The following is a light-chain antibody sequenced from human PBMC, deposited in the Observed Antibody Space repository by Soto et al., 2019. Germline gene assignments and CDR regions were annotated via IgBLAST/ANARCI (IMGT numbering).Light chain of an antibody. V-gene: IGLV2-11*01. CDR3: CSYAGDNSFYV. J-gene: IGLJ1*01. CDR2: DVN. CDR1: SRDVGGYNS. Sequence: QSALTKPRTVSGSPGESVTITCTGTSRDVGGYNSVSWYQQRPDKAPKLMIYDVNKWPSGVPDRFSGSKSGNTASLTISGLQADDEADYYCCSYAGDNSFYVFGTGTKLTVL.